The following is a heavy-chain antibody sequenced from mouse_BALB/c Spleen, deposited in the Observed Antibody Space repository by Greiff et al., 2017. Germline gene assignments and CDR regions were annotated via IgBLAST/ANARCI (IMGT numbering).Heavy chain of an antibody. Sequence: DVKLVESGGGLVQPGGSLKLSCAASGFTFSSYGMSWVRQTPDKRLELVATINSNGGSTYYPDSVKGRFTISRDNAKNTLYLQMSSLKSEDTAMYYCERREDYDGYFFDYWGQGTTLTVSS. J-gene: IGHJ2*01. CDR2: INSNGGST. D-gene: IGHD2-3*01. CDR1: GFTFSSYG. CDR3: ERREDYDGYFFDY. V-gene: IGHV5-6-3*01.